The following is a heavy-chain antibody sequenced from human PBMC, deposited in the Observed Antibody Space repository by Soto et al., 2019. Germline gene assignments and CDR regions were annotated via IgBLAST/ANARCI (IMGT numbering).Heavy chain of an antibody. CDR2: IYHSGST. Sequence: XETLSLTCTFSVGSVGSGNYYCSWIRQPPWRGLEWIGYIYHSGSTNYNPSLKSRVTISVDASKNQFSLNLSSVTAADTAVYYCATSLHTYFYDTRDYYPFEFWGQATLSIVS. V-gene: IGHV4-61*01. CDR3: ATSLHTYFYDTRDYYPFEF. D-gene: IGHD3-22*01. CDR1: VGSVGSGNYY. J-gene: IGHJ4*02.